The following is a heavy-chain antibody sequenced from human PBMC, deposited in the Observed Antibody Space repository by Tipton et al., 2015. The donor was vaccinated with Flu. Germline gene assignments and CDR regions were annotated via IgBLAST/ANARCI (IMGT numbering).Heavy chain of an antibody. Sequence: TLSLTCTVSGGSMSSFYWSWIRKPAGKGLEWMGRMYAGGNTKYNPSLKSRVTMSVDTSKNQFSLRLTSVTAADTAVYYCARGGGSPSYWGQGTLVTVSS. D-gene: IGHD2-15*01. CDR2: MYAGGNT. J-gene: IGHJ4*02. V-gene: IGHV4-4*07. CDR1: GGSMSSFY. CDR3: ARGGGSPSY.